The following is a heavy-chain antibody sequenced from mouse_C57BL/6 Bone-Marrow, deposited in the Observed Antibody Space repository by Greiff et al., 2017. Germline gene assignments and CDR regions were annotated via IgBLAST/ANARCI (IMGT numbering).Heavy chain of an antibody. J-gene: IGHJ1*03. CDR1: GYTFTSYW. CDR3: AMVTTVVAPSYWYFDV. CDR2: INPSNGGT. D-gene: IGHD1-1*01. Sequence: VQLQQPGTELVKPGASVKLSCKASGYTFTSYWMHWVKQRPGQGLEWIGNINPSNGGTNYNEKFKSKATLTVDKSSSTAYMQLSSLTSEDSAVYYRAMVTTVVAPSYWYFDVWGTGTTVTVSS. V-gene: IGHV1-53*01.